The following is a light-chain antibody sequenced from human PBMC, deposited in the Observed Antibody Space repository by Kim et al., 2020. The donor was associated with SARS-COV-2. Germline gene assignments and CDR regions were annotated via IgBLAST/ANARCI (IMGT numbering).Light chain of an antibody. J-gene: IGLJ1*01. CDR1: SLRSYY. Sequence: LGQTVRITCQGDSLRSYYASWYQQKPGQAPVLVIYGKNNRPSGIPHRFSGSSSGNTASLTITGAQAEDEADYYCNSRDSSGNPLYVFGTGTKVTFL. CDR2: GKN. V-gene: IGLV3-19*01. CDR3: NSRDSSGNPLYV.